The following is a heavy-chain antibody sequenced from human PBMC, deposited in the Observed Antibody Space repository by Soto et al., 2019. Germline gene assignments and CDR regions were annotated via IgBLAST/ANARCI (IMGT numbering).Heavy chain of an antibody. Sequence: QVQLVESGGGVVQPGRSLRLSCAASGFTFSNYAMHWVRQAPGKGLEWVAVTSYDGSNKYYADSVKGRFTISRDNSKNTLYLQMNSLRAEDTALYYCARALGISGTTFWFDPWGQGTLVTVSS. CDR2: TSYDGSNK. V-gene: IGHV3-30-3*01. J-gene: IGHJ5*02. CDR3: ARALGISGTTFWFDP. CDR1: GFTFSNYA. D-gene: IGHD1-7*01.